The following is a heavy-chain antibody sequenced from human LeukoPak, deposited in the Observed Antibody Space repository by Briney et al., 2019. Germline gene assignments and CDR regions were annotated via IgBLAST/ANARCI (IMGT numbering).Heavy chain of an antibody. Sequence: PGGSLRLSCAASGFSFTKTGMHWVRQAPGKGLGWVAFIRYDGSNKYYANSVKGRGSISRDNFKNTVSLQMNSLRAEDTAVYYCAKDSGDCSGNRCPQFYYMDVWGKGTTVTVSS. J-gene: IGHJ6*03. D-gene: IGHD2-2*01. CDR1: GFSFTKTG. CDR2: IRYDGSNK. CDR3: AKDSGDCSGNRCPQFYYMDV. V-gene: IGHV3-30*02.